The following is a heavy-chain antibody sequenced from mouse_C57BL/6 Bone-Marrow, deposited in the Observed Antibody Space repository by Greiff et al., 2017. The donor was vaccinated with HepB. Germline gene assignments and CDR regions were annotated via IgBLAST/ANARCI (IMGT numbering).Heavy chain of an antibody. CDR1: GFTFSDYY. CDR2: ISNGGGST. CDR3: ARHYGSRGYYAMDY. J-gene: IGHJ4*01. V-gene: IGHV5-12*01. D-gene: IGHD1-1*01. Sequence: EVKVVESGGGLVQPGGSLKLSCAASGFTFSDYYMYWVRQTPEKRLEWVAYISNGGGSTYYPDTVKGRFTISRDNAKNTLYLQMSRLKSEDTAMYYCARHYGSRGYYAMDYWGQGTSVTVSS.